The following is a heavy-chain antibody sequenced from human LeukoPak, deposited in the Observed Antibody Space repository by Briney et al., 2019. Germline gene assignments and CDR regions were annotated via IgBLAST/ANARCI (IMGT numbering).Heavy chain of an antibody. CDR1: GGSISTMNYY. V-gene: IGHV4-39*02. J-gene: IGHJ6*02. CDR3: ARDDFEYSVHYGMDV. Sequence: SETLSLTCTVSGGSISTMNYYWGWIRQPPGQGLEWIGSIYYSGNSYYNPSLQSRVTISVDTSQNQFSLNLTSVTAADTSVHFCARDDFEYSVHYGMDVWGQGTAVTVSS. CDR2: IYYSGNS. D-gene: IGHD3-9*01.